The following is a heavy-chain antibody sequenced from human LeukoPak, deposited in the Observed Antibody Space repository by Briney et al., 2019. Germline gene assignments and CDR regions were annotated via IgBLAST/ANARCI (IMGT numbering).Heavy chain of an antibody. D-gene: IGHD6-13*01. J-gene: IGHJ4*02. CDR3: ARGVYIAAAQYGY. CDR1: GGSISSYY. CDR2: IYYSGTT. Sequence: SETLSLTCTVSGGSISSYYWSWIRQPPGKGLEWIGYIYYSGTTNYNPSLKSRVTISVDTSKNQFSLKLSSVTAADTAVYHCARGVYIAAAQYGYWGQGTLVTVSS. V-gene: IGHV4-59*01.